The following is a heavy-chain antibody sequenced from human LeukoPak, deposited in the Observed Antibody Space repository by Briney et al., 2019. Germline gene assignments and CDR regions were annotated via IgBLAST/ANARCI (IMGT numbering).Heavy chain of an antibody. CDR2: INHSGST. V-gene: IGHV4-34*01. CDR1: GGSFSGYY. J-gene: IGHJ6*03. Sequence: SETLSLTCAVYGGSFSGYYWSWIRQPPGEVLEWFGEINHSGSTNYNPSLKSRVTISVDTSKNPYSQKLSSVTAADTAVYYCARQSRDDSSGYTHRPRYYYYYYMDVWGKGTTVTISS. D-gene: IGHD3-22*01. CDR3: ARQSRDDSSGYTHRPRYYYYYYMDV.